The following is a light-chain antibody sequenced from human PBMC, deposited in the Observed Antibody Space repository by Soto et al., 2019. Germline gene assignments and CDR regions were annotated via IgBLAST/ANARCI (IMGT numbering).Light chain of an antibody. CDR1: QSLSRD. J-gene: IGKJ5*01. V-gene: IGKV3-20*01. Sequence: EIVLTQSPDTLSLSPGEGATLSCRASQSLSRDLAWYQQKPGQAPRLLIYGASSRATGIPERFSGAGSGTDFTLTITPLEPEDFAVYFCQQYDTSPITFGQGTRLEIK. CDR2: GAS. CDR3: QQYDTSPIT.